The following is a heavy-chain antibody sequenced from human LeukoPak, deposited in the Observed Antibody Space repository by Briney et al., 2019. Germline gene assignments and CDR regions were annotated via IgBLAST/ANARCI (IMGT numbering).Heavy chain of an antibody. Sequence: PGGSLRLSCAASGFTFSSYSMNWVRQAPGKGLEWVSYISSSSSTIYYADSVKGRFTISRDDSKNTLYLQMNSLRAEDTAVYYCAKDHYYGSTWGYFDYWGQGTLVTVSS. CDR1: GFTFSSYS. CDR2: ISSSSSTI. J-gene: IGHJ4*02. CDR3: AKDHYYGSTWGYFDY. D-gene: IGHD3-10*01. V-gene: IGHV3-48*01.